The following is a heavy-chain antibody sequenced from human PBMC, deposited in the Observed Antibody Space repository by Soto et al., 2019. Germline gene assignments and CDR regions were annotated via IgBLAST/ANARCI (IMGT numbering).Heavy chain of an antibody. J-gene: IGHJ4*02. CDR2: ISWNSGSI. D-gene: IGHD3-22*01. CDR1: GFTFDDYA. Sequence: PGGSLRLSCAASGFTFDDYAMHWVRQAPGKGLEWVSGISWNSGSIGYADSVKGRFTISRDSSKNTLYLEMNSLRAEDTAVYFCPKGTYYSASGGQDVFDYWGRGTVVSVSS. V-gene: IGHV3-9*01. CDR3: PKGTYYSASGGQDVFDY.